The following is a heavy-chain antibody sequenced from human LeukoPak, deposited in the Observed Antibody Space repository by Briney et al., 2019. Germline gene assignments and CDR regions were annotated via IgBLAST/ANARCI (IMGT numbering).Heavy chain of an antibody. CDR2: IFYSGST. Sequence: PSETLSLTCRVSGGSISSYYWSWIRQSPGKGLEWIGYIFYSGSTDYNPALRSRVTISVDTSKNQLSLKLTSVTAADTAVYFCARVGNYFYYDMDVWGKGTTVTVSS. J-gene: IGHJ6*03. CDR3: ARVGNYFYYDMDV. D-gene: IGHD6-13*01. CDR1: GGSISSYY. V-gene: IGHV4-59*01.